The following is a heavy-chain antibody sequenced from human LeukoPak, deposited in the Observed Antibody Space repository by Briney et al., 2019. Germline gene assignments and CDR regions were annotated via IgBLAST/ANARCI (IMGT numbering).Heavy chain of an antibody. CDR2: IYNGGST. CDR3: ARDSASSSGWHDAFDI. D-gene: IGHD6-19*01. J-gene: IGHJ3*02. Sequence: GGSLRLSCAASGFTVSSNYMNWVRQAPGKGLEWVSIIYNGGSTRYADSVKGRFTISRDNSKNTVYLQMNSLRVEDTAVYYCARDSASSSGWHDAFDIWGQGTMVTVSS. CDR1: GFTVSSNY. V-gene: IGHV3-66*01.